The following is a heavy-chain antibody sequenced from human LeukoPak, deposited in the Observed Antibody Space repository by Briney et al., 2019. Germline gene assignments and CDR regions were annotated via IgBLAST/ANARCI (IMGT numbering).Heavy chain of an antibody. CDR1: GYTFTNYA. CDR2: INLVNGNT. CDR3: ARGRGTIGSNRDFYFYYYMDI. J-gene: IGHJ6*03. D-gene: IGHD2-21*01. V-gene: IGHV1-3*03. Sequence: SVKVSCKASGYTFTNYAMHWVRLAPGQRLQWMGWINLVNGNTKYSQYFEGRVTITRDTSASTVYMELSSLRPDDMAVYYCARGRGTIGSNRDFYFYYYMDIWGNGTTVTVSS.